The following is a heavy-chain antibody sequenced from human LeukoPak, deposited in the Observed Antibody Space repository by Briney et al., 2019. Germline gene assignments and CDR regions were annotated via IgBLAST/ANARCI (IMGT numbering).Heavy chain of an antibody. CDR3: ARRSPTKYYYDSSGFNWFDP. Sequence: NPSETLSLTCTVSGGSISSSSYYWGWIRQPPGKGLEWIGSIYYSGSTYYNPSLKSRVTISVDTSKNQFSLKLSSVTAADTAVYYCARRSPTKYYYDSSGFNWFDPWGQGTLVTVSS. CDR1: GGSISSSSYY. D-gene: IGHD3-22*01. V-gene: IGHV4-39*07. CDR2: IYYSGST. J-gene: IGHJ5*02.